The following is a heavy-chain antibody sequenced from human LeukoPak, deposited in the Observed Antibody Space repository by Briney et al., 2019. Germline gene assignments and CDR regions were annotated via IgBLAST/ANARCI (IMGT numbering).Heavy chain of an antibody. CDR3: ASRTKGYCSSTSCSPFDAFDI. CDR1: GFTFSSYA. V-gene: IGHV3-23*01. CDR2: ISGSGGST. Sequence: PGGSLRLSCAASGFTFSSYAMSWVRQAPGKGLEWVSAISGSGGSTYYADSVKGRFTISRDNSKNTLYLQMNSLRAEDTAVYYCASRTKGYCSSTSCSPFDAFDIWGQGTMVTVSS. J-gene: IGHJ3*02. D-gene: IGHD2-2*01.